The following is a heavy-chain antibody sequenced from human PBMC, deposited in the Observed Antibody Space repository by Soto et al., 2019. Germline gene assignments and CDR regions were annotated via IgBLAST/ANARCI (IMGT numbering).Heavy chain of an antibody. CDR1: GFTFSSYG. CDR2: IWYDGSNK. J-gene: IGHJ4*01. Sequence: VESLRLSCAASGFTFSSYGMRWVRQAPGKWLEWVAVIWYDGSNKYYAYSVKGRFTISRDNSKNTLYLQMNSLRAEDTAVYYCATDGYHYYDISVPFDSWGDGTLVPHSS. V-gene: IGHV3-33*01. D-gene: IGHD3-22*01. CDR3: ATDGYHYYDISVPFDS.